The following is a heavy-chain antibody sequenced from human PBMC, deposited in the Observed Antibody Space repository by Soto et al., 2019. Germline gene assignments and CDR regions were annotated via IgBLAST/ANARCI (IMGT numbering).Heavy chain of an antibody. V-gene: IGHV3-30*18. Sequence: GGSLRLSCAASGFTFSSYGMHWVRQAPGKGLEWVAVISYDGSNKYYADSVKGRFTISRDNSKNTLYLQMNSLRAEDTAVYYCAKDLPRITMVRGVLDYWGQGILVTVSS. CDR1: GFTFSSYG. J-gene: IGHJ4*02. D-gene: IGHD3-10*01. CDR3: AKDLPRITMVRGVLDY. CDR2: ISYDGSNK.